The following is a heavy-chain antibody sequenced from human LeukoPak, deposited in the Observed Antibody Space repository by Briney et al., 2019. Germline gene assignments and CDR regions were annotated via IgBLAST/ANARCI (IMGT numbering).Heavy chain of an antibody. Sequence: KPSETLSLTCAVSGYSISSGYYWGWIRQPPGKGLEWIGSIHHSGNTYYKPSLKSRVTISVDTSKNQFSLKLSSVTAADTAVYYCARSIYCSSNSYNRFYFDYWGQGTLVTVSS. CDR3: ARSIYCSSNSYNRFYFDY. CDR2: IHHSGNT. D-gene: IGHD2-2*01. CDR1: GYSISSGYY. J-gene: IGHJ4*02. V-gene: IGHV4-38-2*01.